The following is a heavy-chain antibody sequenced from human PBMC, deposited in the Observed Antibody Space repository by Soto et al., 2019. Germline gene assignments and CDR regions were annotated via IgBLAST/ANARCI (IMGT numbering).Heavy chain of an antibody. V-gene: IGHV1-18*01. CDR1: GYTNENCC. CDR3: ARGVGSGSYYNQYNWFDP. CDR2: INVYNGNT. J-gene: IGHJ5*02. Sequence: SVELCCKACGYTNENCCSRWVRQAHGQGLEWMGWINVYNGNTKYAQKVQGRVTMTTDTSTSTAYMELRSLRSDDTAVYYCARGVGSGSYYNQYNWFDPWGQGTLVTVSS. D-gene: IGHD3-10*01.